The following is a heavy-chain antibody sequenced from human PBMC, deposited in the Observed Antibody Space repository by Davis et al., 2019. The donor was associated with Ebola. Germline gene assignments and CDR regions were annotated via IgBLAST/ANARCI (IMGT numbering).Heavy chain of an antibody. D-gene: IGHD4-11*01. J-gene: IGHJ6*02. Sequence: SVKVSCKASGGTFSSYAISWVRQAPGQGLEWIGRIIPILGIANYAQKFQGRVTITADKSTSTAYMELSSLRSEDTAVYYCARMWDGTDSNPKGYYYGMDVWGQGTTVTVSS. CDR1: GGTFSSYA. V-gene: IGHV1-69*04. CDR3: ARMWDGTDSNPKGYYYGMDV. CDR2: IIPILGIA.